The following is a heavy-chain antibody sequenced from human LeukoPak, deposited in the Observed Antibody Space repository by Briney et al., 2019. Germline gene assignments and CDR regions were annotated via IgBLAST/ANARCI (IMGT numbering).Heavy chain of an antibody. D-gene: IGHD6-13*01. CDR3: ARDLEYSSSWYS. V-gene: IGHV4-39*07. CDR2: IYYSGST. CDR1: GGSISSSSYY. Sequence: SETLSLTCTVSGGSISSSSYYWGWIRQPPGKGLEWIGSIYYSGSTYYNPSLKSRVTISVDTSKNQFSLKLSSVTAADTAVYYCARDLEYSSSWYSWGQGTLVTVSS. J-gene: IGHJ4*02.